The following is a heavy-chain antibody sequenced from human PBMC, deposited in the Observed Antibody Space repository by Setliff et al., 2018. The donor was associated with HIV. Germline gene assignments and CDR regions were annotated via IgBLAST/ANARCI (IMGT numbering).Heavy chain of an antibody. Sequence: ASVKVSCKASGYTFTGYYMHWVRQAPGQGLEWMGWISVYNGNTNYAEKFQGRVNMTTDTSTSTAYMDLRILRADDTALYYCARVPRTGPLDYWGQGTLVTVSS. CDR1: GYTFTGYY. V-gene: IGHV1-18*04. CDR3: ARVPRTGPLDY. J-gene: IGHJ4*02. CDR2: ISVYNGNT.